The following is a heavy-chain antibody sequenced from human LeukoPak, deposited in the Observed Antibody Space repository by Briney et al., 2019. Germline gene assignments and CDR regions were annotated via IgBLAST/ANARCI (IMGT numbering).Heavy chain of an antibody. V-gene: IGHV4-59*01. Sequence: PSETLSLTCTVSGGSISSYYWSWIRQPPGKGLEWIGYIYYSGSTNYNPSLKSRVTISVDTSKNQFSLKLSSVTAADTAVYYCASSTVVAFDAFDIWGQGTMVTVSS. CDR2: IYYSGST. CDR3: ASSTVVAFDAFDI. J-gene: IGHJ3*02. CDR1: GGSISSYY. D-gene: IGHD4-23*01.